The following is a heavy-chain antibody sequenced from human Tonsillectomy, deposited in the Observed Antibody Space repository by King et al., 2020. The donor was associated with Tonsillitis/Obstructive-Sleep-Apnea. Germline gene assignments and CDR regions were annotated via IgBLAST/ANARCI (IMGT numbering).Heavy chain of an antibody. V-gene: IGHV3-30*18. Sequence: VQLVESGGGVVQPGRSLRLSCAASGFTFSSYGMNWVRQAPGKGLEWVAVISYDGNNKYYADSVKGRFTISRDNSNNTLYLQMNSLRAEDTAVYYCAKEQYYYDSSGSTDYMDVWGKGTTVTVSS. D-gene: IGHD3-22*01. CDR2: ISYDGNNK. CDR3: AKEQYYYDSSGSTDYMDV. J-gene: IGHJ6*03. CDR1: GFTFSSYG.